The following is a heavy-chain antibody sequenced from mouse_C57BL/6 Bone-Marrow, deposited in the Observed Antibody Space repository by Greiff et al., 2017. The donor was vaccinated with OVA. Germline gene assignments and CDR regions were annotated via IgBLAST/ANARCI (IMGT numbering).Heavy chain of an antibody. D-gene: IGHD1-1*01. CDR1: GFTFSDYY. V-gene: IGHV5-16*01. Sequence: EVKLVASEGGLVQPGSSMKLSCTASGFTFSDYYMDWVRQVPEKGLEWVANLNHDGSSTYYLDSLTSRFIISRGNAKNILYQQMSSLESEDTATYYCAREYGYYGSSYPYWYFDVWGTGTTGTVSS. J-gene: IGHJ1*03. CDR2: LNHDGSST. CDR3: AREYGYYGSSYPYWYFDV.